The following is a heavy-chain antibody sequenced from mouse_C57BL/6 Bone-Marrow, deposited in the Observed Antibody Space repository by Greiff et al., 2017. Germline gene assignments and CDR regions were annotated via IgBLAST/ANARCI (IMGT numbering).Heavy chain of an antibody. Sequence: VQLQESGPGLVQPSQSLSITCTVSGFSLTSYGVHWVRQSPGKGLEWLGVIWRGGSTDYNAAFMSRLSITKDNSKSQVFCKMNSLQADDTAIYFCAKTEDEAMDYCGQGTSVTVSS. CDR2: IWRGGST. J-gene: IGHJ4*01. V-gene: IGHV2-5*01. CDR1: GFSLTSYG. CDR3: AKTEDEAMDY.